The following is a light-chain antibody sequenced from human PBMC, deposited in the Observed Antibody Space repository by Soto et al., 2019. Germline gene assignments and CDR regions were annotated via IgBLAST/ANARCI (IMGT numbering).Light chain of an antibody. CDR1: QSVLYSSDNKNY. J-gene: IGKJ3*01. Sequence: DIVMTQSPASLTVSLGERATINCKSSQSVLYSSDNKNYLAWFQQKPRQPPRLLIYWASTRESGVPDRFSGSGSGTDFTLTISSLQAEDVAVYFCQQYYSSPLTFGPGTKVDIK. CDR2: WAS. V-gene: IGKV4-1*01. CDR3: QQYYSSPLT.